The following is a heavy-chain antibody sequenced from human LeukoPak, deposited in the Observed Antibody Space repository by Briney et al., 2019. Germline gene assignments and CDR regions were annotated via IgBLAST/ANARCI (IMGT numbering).Heavy chain of an antibody. V-gene: IGHV3-7*01. J-gene: IGHJ4*02. CDR1: GFTFTNYW. CDR2: IKEDGSEK. Sequence: GGSLRLSCAASGFTFTNYWMSWVRQAPGKGLEWVANIKEDGSEKYYVDSVKGRFTISRDNAKNSLYLQMNTLRAEDTAVYYCARDQGWGQGTLVTVSS. CDR3: ARDQG.